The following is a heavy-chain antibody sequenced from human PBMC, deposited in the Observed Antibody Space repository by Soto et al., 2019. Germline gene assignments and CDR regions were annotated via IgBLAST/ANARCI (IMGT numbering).Heavy chain of an antibody. Sequence: SVKVSCKASGGTFSSYAISWVRQAPGQGLEWMGGIIPIFGTANYAQKFQGRVTITADESTSTAYMELSSLRSEDTAVYYCARSETNPPTDYDFWSGSVINDYWGQGTLVTVSS. CDR3: ARSETNPPTDYDFWSGSVINDY. CDR2: IIPIFGTA. D-gene: IGHD3-3*01. CDR1: GGTFSSYA. J-gene: IGHJ4*02. V-gene: IGHV1-69*13.